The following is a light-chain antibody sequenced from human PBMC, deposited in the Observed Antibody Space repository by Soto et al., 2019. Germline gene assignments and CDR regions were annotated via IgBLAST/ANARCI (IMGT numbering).Light chain of an antibody. J-gene: IGKJ1*01. CDR1: QSVSSN. Sequence: EIVMTQYPANLSWSPGDRATLSCRASQSVSSNLAWYQQKPGQAPRLLIYGASTRATGIPARFSGSGSGTEFTLTIRILQSEGFAVYYCLQYGSSGTXGQGTKVDI. CDR2: GAS. CDR3: LQYGSSGT. V-gene: IGKV3-15*01.